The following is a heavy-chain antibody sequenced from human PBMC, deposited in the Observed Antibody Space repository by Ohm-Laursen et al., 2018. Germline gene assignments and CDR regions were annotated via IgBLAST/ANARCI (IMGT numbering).Heavy chain of an antibody. Sequence: ASVKVSCKVSGYSFNNYDINWVRQASGQGLEWMGWMNANSGNTGYAQKFQGRVTMTRNTSISTAYMELSSLRSEDTALYYCARGGGAVQFSEYLNYWGQGTLVTVSS. CDR1: GYSFNNYD. J-gene: IGHJ4*02. D-gene: IGHD3-3*01. CDR2: MNANSGNT. V-gene: IGHV1-8*01. CDR3: ARGGGAVQFSEYLNY.